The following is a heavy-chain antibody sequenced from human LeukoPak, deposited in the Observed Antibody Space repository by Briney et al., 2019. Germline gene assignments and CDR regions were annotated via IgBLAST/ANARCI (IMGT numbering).Heavy chain of an antibody. CDR1: GFTFSSYG. J-gene: IGHJ4*02. D-gene: IGHD6-13*01. Sequence: GGSLRLSCAASGFTFSSYGMHWVRQAPGKGLEWVVVISYDGSNKYYADSVKGRFTISRDNSKNTLYLQMNSLRAEDTAVYYCAKDNRIAAAGPLDYWGQGTLVTVSS. V-gene: IGHV3-30*18. CDR2: ISYDGSNK. CDR3: AKDNRIAAAGPLDY.